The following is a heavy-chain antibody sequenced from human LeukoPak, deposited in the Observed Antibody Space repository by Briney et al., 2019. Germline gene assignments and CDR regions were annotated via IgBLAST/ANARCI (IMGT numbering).Heavy chain of an antibody. D-gene: IGHD1-26*01. Sequence: SETLSLTCTVSGGSISSSSYYWGWIRQPPGKGLEWIGSISYSGSTYYNPSLKSRVTMFVDTSKNQFSLKLSSVTAADTAVYYCARQGGGSYSYWGQGTLVTVPS. CDR2: ISYSGST. J-gene: IGHJ4*02. CDR3: ARQGGGSYSY. CDR1: GGSISSSSYY. V-gene: IGHV4-39*01.